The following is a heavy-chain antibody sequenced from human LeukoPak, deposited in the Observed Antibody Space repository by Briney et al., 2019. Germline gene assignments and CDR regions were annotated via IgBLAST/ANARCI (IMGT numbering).Heavy chain of an antibody. D-gene: IGHD1-14*01. J-gene: IGHJ4*02. CDR2: IKQDGSEK. V-gene: IGHV3-7*01. Sequence: GGSLRLSCAAPGLTFSSYWMSWVRQAPGKGLEWVANIKQDGSEKYYVDSVKGRFTISRDNAKNSLYLQVNSLRAEDTAVYYCARNQRRLDYWGQGTLVTVSS. CDR1: GLTFSSYW. CDR3: ARNQRRLDY.